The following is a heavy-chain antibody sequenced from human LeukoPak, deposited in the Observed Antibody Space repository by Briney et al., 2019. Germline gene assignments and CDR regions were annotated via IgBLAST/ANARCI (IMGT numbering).Heavy chain of an antibody. CDR2: ISGSGGRT. CDR3: AKVPSSTWSLTPDYFDY. Sequence: GGSLRLSCAASGFTFSSYAMNWVRQAPGKGLEWVSGISGSGGRTNYADSVKGRFTISRDNSKNTLYLQMNSLRAEDTAVYYCAKVPSSTWSLTPDYFDYWGRGTPVTVSS. J-gene: IGHJ4*02. D-gene: IGHD6-13*01. V-gene: IGHV3-23*01. CDR1: GFTFSSYA.